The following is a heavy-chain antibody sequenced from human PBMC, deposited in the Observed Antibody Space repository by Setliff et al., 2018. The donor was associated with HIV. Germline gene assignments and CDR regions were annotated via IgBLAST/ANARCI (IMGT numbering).Heavy chain of an antibody. CDR1: GFTFSSYA. CDR3: ATARPRHLVSTNPPYYFDY. Sequence: GGSLRLSCASSGFTFSSYAMTWVRQAPGKGLECVAVISGSGGDTYYADSVKGRFVISREKSKSTLYLQMNSLRAEDTAVYYCATARPRHLVSTNPPYYFDYWGQGALVTVSS. J-gene: IGHJ4*02. V-gene: IGHV3-23*01. CDR2: ISGSGGDT. D-gene: IGHD2-8*02.